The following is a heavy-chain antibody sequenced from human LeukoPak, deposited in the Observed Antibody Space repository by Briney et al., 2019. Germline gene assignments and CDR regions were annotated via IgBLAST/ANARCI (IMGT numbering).Heavy chain of an antibody. Sequence: ASVKVSCKAPGGTFSSYAISWVRQAPGQGLEWMGGIIPIFGTANYAQKFQGRVTITADKSTSTAYMELSSLRSEDTAVYYCARGYCSGGSCYSPDDYWGQGTLVTVSS. CDR3: ARGYCSGGSCYSPDDY. D-gene: IGHD2-15*01. V-gene: IGHV1-69*06. CDR2: IIPIFGTA. CDR1: GGTFSSYA. J-gene: IGHJ4*02.